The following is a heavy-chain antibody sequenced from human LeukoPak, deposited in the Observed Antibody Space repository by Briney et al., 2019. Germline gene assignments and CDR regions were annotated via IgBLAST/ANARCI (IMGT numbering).Heavy chain of an antibody. CDR3: AGHSGSTRYFDY. D-gene: IGHD1-26*01. Sequence: SETLSLTSTVSGGSISSYYWSWIRQPPGKGLEWIGYIYYSGSTNYNPSLKSRVTISVGTSKNQFSLKLSSVTAADTAVYYCAGHSGSTRYFDYWGQGTLVTVSS. J-gene: IGHJ4*02. CDR2: IYYSGST. CDR1: GGSISSYY. V-gene: IGHV4-59*01.